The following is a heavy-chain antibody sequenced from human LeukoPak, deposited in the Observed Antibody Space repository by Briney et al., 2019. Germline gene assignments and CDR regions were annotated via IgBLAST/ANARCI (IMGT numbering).Heavy chain of an antibody. CDR1: GFTFSIHW. CDR3: MTSDCEY. Sequence: GGSLRLSCAASGFTFSIHWMTWVRQAPGKGLEWVATIKPDGNDKYFVDSVKGRFTVSRDNAKTSLYLQVNSLRAEDTAMYYCMTSDCEYWGQGTLVTVSS. J-gene: IGHJ4*02. V-gene: IGHV3-7*03. CDR2: IKPDGNDK.